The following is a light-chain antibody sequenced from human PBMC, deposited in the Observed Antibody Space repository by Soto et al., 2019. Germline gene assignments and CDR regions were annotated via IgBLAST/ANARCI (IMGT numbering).Light chain of an antibody. CDR1: SSDAVIYNL. V-gene: IGLV2-23*02. CDR3: CSYAGRSSYVL. Sequence: QSALTQPASVSGSPGQSITISCTGTSSDAVIYNLVSWYQQYPGAAPRLIIYEVTKRPSGVSTRFSGSQSGNTASLTSSGLQAEDEADYYCCSYAGRSSYVLFGGGTKLTVL. CDR2: EVT. J-gene: IGLJ2*01.